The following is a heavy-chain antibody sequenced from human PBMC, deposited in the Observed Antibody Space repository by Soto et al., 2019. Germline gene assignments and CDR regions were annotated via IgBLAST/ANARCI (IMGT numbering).Heavy chain of an antibody. Sequence: PGGSLRLSCAASGFTFSSHWMSWVRQAPGKGLEWVANIKQDGSDKYYVDSVKGRFTISRDNAKNSLYLQMNSLRAEDTAVYHCATSAAAPGNYWGQGTLVTVSS. CDR1: GFTFSSHW. CDR2: IKQDGSDK. J-gene: IGHJ4*02. CDR3: ATSAAAPGNY. D-gene: IGHD6-13*01. V-gene: IGHV3-7*01.